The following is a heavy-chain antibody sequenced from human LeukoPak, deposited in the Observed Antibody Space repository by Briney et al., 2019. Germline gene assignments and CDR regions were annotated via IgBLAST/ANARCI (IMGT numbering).Heavy chain of an antibody. CDR3: ARSRDTAMPPSI. J-gene: IGHJ3*02. V-gene: IGHV3-21*01. CDR1: GFTFSSYS. CDR2: ISSSSSYI. Sequence: PGGSLRLSCAASGFTFSSYSMNWVRQAPGKGLEWVSSISSSSSYIYYADSVKGRFTISRDNAKNSLYLQMNSLRAEDTAVYYCARSRDTAMPPSIWGQGTMVTVSS. D-gene: IGHD5-18*01.